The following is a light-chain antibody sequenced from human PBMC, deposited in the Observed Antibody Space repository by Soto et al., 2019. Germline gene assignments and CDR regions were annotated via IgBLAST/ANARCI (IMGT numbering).Light chain of an antibody. V-gene: IGLV2-14*01. Sequence: QAVVTQPASVSGSPGQSITISCTGTSSDVGGYNYVSWYQQHPGKGPKLMIYEVSNRPSGVSNRFSGSKSGNTASLTISGLQAEDVADYYCSSYTTSSTPEIFGGGTKVTVL. J-gene: IGLJ2*01. CDR3: SSYTTSSTPEI. CDR2: EVS. CDR1: SSDVGGYNY.